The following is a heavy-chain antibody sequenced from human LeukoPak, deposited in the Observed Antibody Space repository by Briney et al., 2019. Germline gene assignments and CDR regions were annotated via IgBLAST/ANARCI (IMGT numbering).Heavy chain of an antibody. Sequence: GGSLRLSCAASGFSFSTYGIHWVRQAPGKGLEWVGVIWFDGNNQYYADSVKGRFTISRDNSKGTLYLEMNSLRAEDTAVYYCAIPSCISSRVDVFDIWGQGTMVTVSS. J-gene: IGHJ3*02. CDR1: GFSFSTYG. CDR2: IWFDGNNQ. V-gene: IGHV3-33*01. CDR3: AIPSCISSRVDVFDI. D-gene: IGHD6-6*01.